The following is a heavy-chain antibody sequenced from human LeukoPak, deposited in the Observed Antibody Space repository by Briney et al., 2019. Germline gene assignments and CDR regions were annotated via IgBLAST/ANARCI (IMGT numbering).Heavy chain of an antibody. CDR1: DFSVNNNY. J-gene: IGHJ4*02. CDR3: AGGKYYGSGTRPGYLGY. V-gene: IGHV3-53*01. CDR2: MDNFGIK. D-gene: IGHD3-10*01. Sequence: AGGSLRLSSAASDFSVNNNYVDWVRQAPGKGLEWVSCMDNFGIKTYADSVRDRFTVSRDSSRNVVFLQMNSLRVEDTAVYYCAGGKYYGSGTRPGYLGYWGLGTMVTVSS.